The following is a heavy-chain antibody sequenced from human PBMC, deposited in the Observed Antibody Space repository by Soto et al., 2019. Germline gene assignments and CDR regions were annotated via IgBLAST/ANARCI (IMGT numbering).Heavy chain of an antibody. CDR1: GYTFTNYW. CDR3: AGGGVRGVITRTRDYYGMDV. CDR2: IYPGDSDT. Sequence: GESLKISCEGSGYTFTNYWIGWVRQMPGKGLEWMGIIYPGDSDTRYSPSFQGQVTFSADKSISTAYLQWSSLKASDTAMYYCAGGGVRGVITRTRDYYGMDVWGQGTTVTVSS. J-gene: IGHJ6*02. V-gene: IGHV5-51*01. D-gene: IGHD3-10*01.